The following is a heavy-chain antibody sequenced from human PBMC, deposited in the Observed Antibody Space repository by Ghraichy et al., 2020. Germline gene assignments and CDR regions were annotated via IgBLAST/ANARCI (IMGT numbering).Heavy chain of an antibody. D-gene: IGHD6-19*01. V-gene: IGHV3-74*01. J-gene: IGHJ4*02. CDR1: EFTFSDYW. CDR3: VRGTSAWKGIDY. Sequence: GGSLRLSCAASEFTFSDYWMHWVRQTPGKGLVCVSQINPDGTETFYADSVKGRFTISRDNAKNVLYLQMNSLRAEDTAVYFCVRGTSAWKGIDYWGQGTLVNVSS. CDR2: INPDGTET.